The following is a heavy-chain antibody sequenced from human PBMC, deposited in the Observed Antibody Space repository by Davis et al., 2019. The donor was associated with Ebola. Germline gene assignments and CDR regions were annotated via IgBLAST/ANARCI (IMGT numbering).Heavy chain of an antibody. CDR1: GGSISSYY. Sequence: MPSETLSLTCTVSGGSISSYYWSWIRQPPGKGLEWIGYIYYSGSTYYNPSLKSRVTISVDTSKNQFSLKLSSVTAADTAVYYCARDTRWGIVVVPAAPDAFDIWGQGTMVTVSS. CDR3: ARDTRWGIVVVPAAPDAFDI. CDR2: IYYSGST. J-gene: IGHJ3*02. D-gene: IGHD2-2*01. V-gene: IGHV4-59*12.